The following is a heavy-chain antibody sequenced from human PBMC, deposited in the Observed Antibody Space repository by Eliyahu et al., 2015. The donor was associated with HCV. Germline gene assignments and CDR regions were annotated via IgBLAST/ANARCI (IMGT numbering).Heavy chain of an antibody. CDR1: GGTFSSYA. J-gene: IGHJ3*02. CDR2: IIPIFGTA. CDR3: ARVEYSSSSGAFDI. Sequence: EVKKPGSSVKVSCKASGGTFSSYAISWVRQAPGQGLEWMGGIIPIFGTANYAQKFQGRVTITADESTSTAYMELSSLRSGDPAVYYCARVEYSSSSGAFDIWGQGTMVTVSS. V-gene: IGHV1-69*01. D-gene: IGHD6-6*01.